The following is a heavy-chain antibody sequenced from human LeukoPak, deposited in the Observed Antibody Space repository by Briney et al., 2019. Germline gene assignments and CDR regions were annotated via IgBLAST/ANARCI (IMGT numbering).Heavy chain of an antibody. Sequence: SETLSLTCTVSGGSISSGNYYWSWIRQPPGKGLEWIGSIFYSGSTYYNPSLNSRVTISIDTSKNQFSLRLSSVTAADTAVYYCARQMNTVAADYWGQGTLVTVS. D-gene: IGHD4-23*01. J-gene: IGHJ4*02. CDR2: IFYSGST. V-gene: IGHV4-39*01. CDR1: GGSISSGNYY. CDR3: ARQMNTVAADY.